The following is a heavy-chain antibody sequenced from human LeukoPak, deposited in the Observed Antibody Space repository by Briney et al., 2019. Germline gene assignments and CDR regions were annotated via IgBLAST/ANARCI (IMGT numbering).Heavy chain of an antibody. D-gene: IGHD1-26*01. CDR2: INPSGGST. J-gene: IGHJ4*02. Sequence: VSVKVSCKASGYTFTGYYMHWVRQAPGQGLEWMGIINPSGGSTSYAQKFQGRVTMTRDMSTSTVYMELSSLRSEDTAVYYCATIFQNVKYSGSYFLDYWGQGTLVTVSS. CDR3: ATIFQNVKYSGSYFLDY. CDR1: GYTFTGYY. V-gene: IGHV1-46*01.